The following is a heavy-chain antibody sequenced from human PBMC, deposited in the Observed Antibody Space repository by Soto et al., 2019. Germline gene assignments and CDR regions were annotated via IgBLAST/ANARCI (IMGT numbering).Heavy chain of an antibody. CDR1: GFTFSSYG. D-gene: IGHD2-21*01. CDR2: IFYDGSNK. CDR3: GREQPEIVAPPIDGPGLSNWFDP. Sequence: PGGSLRLSCAASGFTFSSYGMHWVRQAPGKGLEWVAAIFYDGSNKYYTDSVKGRFTISRDNSKNTMYLQMNSLRAEDTAVYYCGREQPEIVAPPIDGPGLSNWFDPGGKETLVTASS. J-gene: IGHJ5*02. V-gene: IGHV3-33*01.